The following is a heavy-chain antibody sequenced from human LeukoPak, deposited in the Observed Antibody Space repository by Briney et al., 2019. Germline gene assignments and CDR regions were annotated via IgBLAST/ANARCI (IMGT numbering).Heavy chain of an antibody. Sequence: GGSLRLSCAASGFTFSGSAMHRVRQAPGKGLEWVSVIYSGGSTYYADSVKGRFTISRDNSKNTLYLQMNSLRAEDTALYHCARDQYTMVRGANHYYMDVWGKGTTVTISS. J-gene: IGHJ6*03. CDR1: GFTFSGSA. D-gene: IGHD3-10*01. V-gene: IGHV3-53*01. CDR3: ARDQYTMVRGANHYYMDV. CDR2: IYSGGST.